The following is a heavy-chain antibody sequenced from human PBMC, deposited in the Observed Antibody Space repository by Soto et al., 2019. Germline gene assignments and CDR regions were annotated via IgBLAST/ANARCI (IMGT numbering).Heavy chain of an antibody. D-gene: IGHD3-16*02. V-gene: IGHV3-30*18. Sequence: GGSLRLSCAASGFTFSSYGMHWVRQAPGKGLEWVAVISYDGSNKYYADSVKGRFTISRDNSKNTLYLQMNSLRAEDTAVYYCAKDRNYDYVWGSYREDAFDIWGQGTMVTVSS. CDR3: AKDRNYDYVWGSYREDAFDI. CDR2: ISYDGSNK. J-gene: IGHJ3*02. CDR1: GFTFSSYG.